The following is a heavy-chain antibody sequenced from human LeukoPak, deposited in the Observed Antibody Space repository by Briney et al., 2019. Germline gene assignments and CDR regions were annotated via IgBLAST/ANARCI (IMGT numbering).Heavy chain of an antibody. CDR3: ASIYYDSSGNFDY. V-gene: IGHV1-69*06. CDR2: IIPIFGTA. J-gene: IGHJ4*02. Sequence: GASVKVSCKASGGTFISYAISWVRQAPGQGLERMGGIIPIFGTANYAQKFQGRVTITADKSTSTAYMELSGLRSEDTAVYYCASIYYDSSGNFDYWGQGTLVTVSS. D-gene: IGHD3-22*01. CDR1: GGTFISYA.